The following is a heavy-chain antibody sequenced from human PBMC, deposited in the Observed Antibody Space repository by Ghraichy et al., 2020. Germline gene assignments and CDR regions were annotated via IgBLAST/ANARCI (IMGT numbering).Heavy chain of an antibody. J-gene: IGHJ6*03. CDR1: GFTFSNAW. CDR2: IKSKTDGGTT. CDR3: TTVFGYCSSTSCQYYYYYYYMDV. V-gene: IGHV3-15*01. Sequence: GGSLRLSCAASGFTFSNAWMSWVRQAPGKGLEWVGRIKSKTDGGTTDYAAPVKGRFTISRDDSKNTLYLQMNSLKTEDTAVYYCTTVFGYCSSTSCQYYYYYYYMDVWGKGTTVTVSS. D-gene: IGHD2-2*01.